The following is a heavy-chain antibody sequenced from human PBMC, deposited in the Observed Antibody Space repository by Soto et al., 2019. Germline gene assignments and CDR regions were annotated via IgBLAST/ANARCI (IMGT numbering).Heavy chain of an antibody. D-gene: IGHD1-26*01. J-gene: IGHJ5*02. Sequence: PGGSLRLSCAASGFTFSSFAMGWVRQAPGKGLEWVSVISGTGGTTYYADSVKGRFTISRDNSKNTMDLQMDSLRVEDTAVYYCARSAPVGALTSWFDPWGQGTLVTVSS. CDR3: ARSAPVGALTSWFDP. V-gene: IGHV3-23*01. CDR1: GFTFSSFA. CDR2: ISGTGGTT.